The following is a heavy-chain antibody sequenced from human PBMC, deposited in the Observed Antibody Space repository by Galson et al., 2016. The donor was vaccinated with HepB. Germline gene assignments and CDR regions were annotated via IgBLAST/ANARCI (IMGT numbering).Heavy chain of an antibody. CDR1: GGSISSSSYY. CDR2: IYYSGST. J-gene: IGHJ4*02. D-gene: IGHD3-22*01. CDR3: ATVNCDSSGYYDYFDY. V-gene: IGHV4-39*07. Sequence: EPLSLTCTVSGGSISSSSYYWGWIRQPPGKGLEWIGSIYYSGSTSYNPSLKSRVTISVATSKNQFSLTLSSVTAADTAVYYCATVNCDSSGYYDYFDYWGQGTLVTVSS.